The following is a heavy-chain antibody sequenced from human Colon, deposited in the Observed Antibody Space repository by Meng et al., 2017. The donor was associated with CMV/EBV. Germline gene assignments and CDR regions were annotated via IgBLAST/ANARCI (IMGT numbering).Heavy chain of an antibody. CDR2: INPNGGWT. Sequence: SGYTVTRHFGHWVRQAPGQGLEWMGIINPNGGWTSSADIFQGRLTVTRDTSTNTVYMELSSLTPEDTAIYYCARDHSDNDDRWWLDPWGQGTLVTVSS. J-gene: IGHJ5*02. CDR3: ARDHSDNDDRWWLDP. CDR1: GYTVTRHF. V-gene: IGHV1-46*01. D-gene: IGHD2-8*01.